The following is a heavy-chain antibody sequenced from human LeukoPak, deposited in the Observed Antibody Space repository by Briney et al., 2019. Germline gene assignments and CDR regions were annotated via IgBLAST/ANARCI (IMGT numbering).Heavy chain of an antibody. CDR2: ISGSGGST. J-gene: IGHJ4*02. CDR1: GFTFSSYG. V-gene: IGHV3-23*01. Sequence: GGSLRLSCAASGFTFSSYGMSWVRQAPGKGLEWVSAISGSGGSTYYADSVEGRFTISRDNSKNTLYLQMNSLRAEDTAVYYCAKSKDGYNPLGNFDYWGQGTLVTVSS. D-gene: IGHD5-24*01. CDR3: AKSKDGYNPLGNFDY.